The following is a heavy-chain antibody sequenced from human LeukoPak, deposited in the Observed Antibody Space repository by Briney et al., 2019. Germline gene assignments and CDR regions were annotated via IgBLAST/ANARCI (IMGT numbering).Heavy chain of an antibody. J-gene: IGHJ4*02. V-gene: IGHV3-23*01. CDR2: IRESGGGT. Sequence: GGSLRLSCAASGFTLSNYAMNWVRQTPGKGLEWVSGIRESGGGTYYTDSVKGWFTISRDNAKNTLYLQMNSLRAEDTAVYYCAKRGVVVRGVLVFGFHKEAYYFDHWGQGSLVTVSS. D-gene: IGHD3-10*01. CDR3: AKRGVVVRGVLVFGFHKEAYYFDH. CDR1: GFTLSNYA.